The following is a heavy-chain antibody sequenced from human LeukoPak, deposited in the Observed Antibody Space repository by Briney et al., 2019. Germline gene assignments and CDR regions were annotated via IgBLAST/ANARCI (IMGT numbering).Heavy chain of an antibody. V-gene: IGHV3-48*03. CDR3: ARDGIGFSYGKNDY. D-gene: IGHD5-18*01. J-gene: IGHJ4*02. CDR2: ISNSGNTI. Sequence: GGSLRLSCAASGFTFSGHEMDWVRQAPGKGLEWVSYISNSGNTIYYADSVKGRFSISRDNAKNSLYLQMNSLRAEDTAVYYCARDGIGFSYGKNDYWGQGTLVTVSS. CDR1: GFTFSGHE.